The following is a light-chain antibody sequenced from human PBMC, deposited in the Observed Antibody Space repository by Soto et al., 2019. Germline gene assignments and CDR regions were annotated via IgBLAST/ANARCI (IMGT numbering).Light chain of an antibody. V-gene: IGKV3-15*01. J-gene: IGKJ5*01. CDR1: QSVSSN. CDR3: QQYNNWPPIT. CDR2: GAS. Sequence: EIVMTQSPATLSVSPGERATLSCRASQSVSSNLAWYHQKPGQAPRLHIYGASTRATGIPARFSGSGSATEFTLTISSLESEDLAVYYCQQYNNWPPITFGRGTRLEIK.